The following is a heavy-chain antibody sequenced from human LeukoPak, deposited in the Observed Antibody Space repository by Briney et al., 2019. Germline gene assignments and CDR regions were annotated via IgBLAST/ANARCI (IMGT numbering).Heavy chain of an antibody. CDR1: GFTLSSYS. V-gene: IGHV3-48*01. CDR3: ARGRPVDY. CDR2: ISSGSTTI. J-gene: IGHJ4*02. Sequence: PGGSLRLSCATSGFTLSSYSMNWVRQAPGKGLEWVSYISSGSTTIYYADSVKGRFTISRDNAKNSLYLQMNSLRVEDTAVYYCARGRPVDYWGQGTLVTVSS.